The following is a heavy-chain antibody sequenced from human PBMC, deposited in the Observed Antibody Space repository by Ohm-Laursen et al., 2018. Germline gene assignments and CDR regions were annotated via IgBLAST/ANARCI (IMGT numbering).Heavy chain of an antibody. V-gene: IGHV4-61*01. CDR1: GGSVSSDNYF. CDR3: ARGLNWGWFFDY. Sequence: SETLSLTCTVSGGSVSSDNYFWSWIRQPPGKGLEWIGYIHYSGSTNYNPSLKSRVTISVDTSNNQFSLKLSSVTAADTAVYYCARGLNWGWFFDYWGQGTLVTVSS. D-gene: IGHD7-27*01. J-gene: IGHJ4*02. CDR2: IHYSGST.